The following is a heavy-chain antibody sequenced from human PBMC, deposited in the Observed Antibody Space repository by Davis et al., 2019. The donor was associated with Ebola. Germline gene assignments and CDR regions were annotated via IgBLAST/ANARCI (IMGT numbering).Heavy chain of an antibody. J-gene: IGHJ6*04. Sequence: GGSLRLSCAASGFTFSSYSMNWVRQAPGKGLEWVSYISSSSSTIYYADSVKGRFTISRDNAKNSLYLQMNSLRDEDTAVYYCARRMITFGGVIVSFCYGMDVWGKGTTVTVSS. CDR3: ARRMITFGGVIVSFCYGMDV. CDR2: ISSSSSTI. CDR1: GFTFSSYS. V-gene: IGHV3-48*02. D-gene: IGHD3-16*02.